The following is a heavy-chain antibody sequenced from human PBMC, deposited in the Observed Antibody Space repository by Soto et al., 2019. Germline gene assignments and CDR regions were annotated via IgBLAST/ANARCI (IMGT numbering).Heavy chain of an antibody. V-gene: IGHV1-18*01. CDR3: AILPTPGLPAAMFGVSGRYYYSGMDV. D-gene: IGHD2-2*01. Sequence: QVQLVQSGAEVKKPGASVKVSCKASGYTFTSYGISWVRQAPGQGLEWMGWISAYNGNTNYAQKLQGRVTMTTDTSKSTAYMELRRLRSDDTAVYYCAILPTPGLPAAMFGVSGRYYYSGMDVWCQGTTVAVSS. CDR2: ISAYNGNT. CDR1: GYTFTSYG. J-gene: IGHJ6*02.